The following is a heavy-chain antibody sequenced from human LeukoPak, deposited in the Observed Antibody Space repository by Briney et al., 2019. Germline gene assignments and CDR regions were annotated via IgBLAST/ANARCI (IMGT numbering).Heavy chain of an antibody. CDR3: ARYREYCSGGSCQGYYYGMDV. D-gene: IGHD2-15*01. J-gene: IGHJ6*04. Sequence: SQTLSLTCTVSGGSISSGDYNWSCIPQPPGKGLEWIGYIYYSGSTYYHPSLKSRVTISVDTSKNQFSLKLSSVTAADTAVYYCARYREYCSGGSCQGYYYGMDVWGKGTTVTVSS. CDR2: IYYSGST. CDR1: GGSISSGDYN. V-gene: IGHV4-30-4*01.